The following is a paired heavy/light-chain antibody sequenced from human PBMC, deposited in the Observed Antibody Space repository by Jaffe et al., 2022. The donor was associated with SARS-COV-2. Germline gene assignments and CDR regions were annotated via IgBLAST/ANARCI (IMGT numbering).Light chain of an antibody. Sequence: EIVLTQSPATLSLSPGERATLSCRASQSVSSYLAWYQQKPGQAPRLLIYDASNRATGIPARFSGSGSGTDFTLTISSLEPEDFAVYYCQQRSNWPGTFGPGTKVDIK. CDR3: QQRSNWPGT. V-gene: IGKV3-11*01. CDR2: DAS. J-gene: IGKJ3*01. CDR1: QSVSSY.
Heavy chain of an antibody. D-gene: IGHD6-6*01. CDR1: GFTFSSYA. J-gene: IGHJ3*02. Sequence: EVQLLESGGGLVQPGGSLRLSCAASGFTFSSYAMSWVRQAPGKGLEWVSAISGSGGSTYYADSVKGRFTISRDNSKNTLYLQMNSLRAEDTAVYYCAKDPHPQYIAARPTGIVDAFDIWGQGTMVTVSS. CDR3: AKDPHPQYIAARPTGIVDAFDI. V-gene: IGHV3-23*01. CDR2: ISGSGGST.